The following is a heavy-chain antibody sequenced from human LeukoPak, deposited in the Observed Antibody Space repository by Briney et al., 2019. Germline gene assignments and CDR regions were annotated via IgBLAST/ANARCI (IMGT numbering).Heavy chain of an antibody. J-gene: IGHJ5*02. Sequence: GGSLRLSCAASGFTLSTYAMSWVRQAPGKGLAWVASVKSDGAGTHYADSVKGRFTISRDNSKNILYLQMNSLRAEDTAIYYCARCTTATSGWCNWLDPWGQGTLVTVSS. CDR3: ARCTTATSGWCNWLDP. V-gene: IGHV3-23*01. D-gene: IGHD6-19*01. CDR2: VKSDGAGT. CDR1: GFTLSTYA.